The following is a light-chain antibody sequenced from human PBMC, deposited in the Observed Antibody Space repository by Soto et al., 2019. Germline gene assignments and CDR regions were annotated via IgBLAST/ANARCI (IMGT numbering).Light chain of an antibody. CDR1: QSGLYSSNNKNY. J-gene: IGKJ2*01. CDR3: QQYYSTPYT. Sequence: DIVMTQSPDSLAVSLGERATINCKSTQSGLYSSNNKNYLAWYQQKPGQPPKLLIYWASTRESGVPGRCSGSGSGTDFTLTISSLQAEDVAVYYCQQYYSTPYTLGQGTKLEIK. CDR2: WAS. V-gene: IGKV4-1*01.